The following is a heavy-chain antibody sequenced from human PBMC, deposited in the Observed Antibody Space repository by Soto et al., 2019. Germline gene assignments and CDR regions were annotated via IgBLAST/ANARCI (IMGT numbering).Heavy chain of an antibody. J-gene: IGHJ4*02. CDR1: GGSISSGDYY. V-gene: IGHV4-30-4*01. Sequence: SETLSLTCTVSGGSISSGDYYWSWIRQPPGKGLEWIGYIYYSGSTYYNPSLKSRVTISVDTSKNQFSLKLSSVTAADTAVYYCARFPKWGPFDYWGQGTLVTVSS. CDR2: IYYSGST. CDR3: ARFPKWGPFDY. D-gene: IGHD2-8*01.